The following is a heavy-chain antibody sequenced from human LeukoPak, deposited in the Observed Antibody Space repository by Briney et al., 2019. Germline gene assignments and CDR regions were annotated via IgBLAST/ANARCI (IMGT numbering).Heavy chain of an antibody. Sequence: PGGSLRLSCAASGFTFSSYEMTWVRQAPGKGLEWVSNISSSDTTIHYADSVKGRFTISRDNARNSLYLQMNSLRAEDTAVYYCARSRRDNYSYYYGMDVWGQGTTVTVSS. CDR1: GFTFSSYE. CDR3: ARSRRDNYSYYYGMDV. V-gene: IGHV3-48*03. CDR2: ISSSDTTI. D-gene: IGHD5-24*01. J-gene: IGHJ6*02.